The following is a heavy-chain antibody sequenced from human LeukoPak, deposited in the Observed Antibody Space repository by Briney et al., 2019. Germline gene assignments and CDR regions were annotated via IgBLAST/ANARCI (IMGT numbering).Heavy chain of an antibody. CDR1: GCSITSDFYY. Sequence: PSETLSLTCTVSGCSITSDFYYWSWIRQHTAKGLEWIGHIYHSGSTYYNPSLKSRVTISMDTSKNQFSLKLTSVTAADAAVYYCARADRSYDSSGYPDYWGQGTLVTVSS. D-gene: IGHD3-22*01. J-gene: IGHJ4*02. V-gene: IGHV4-31*03. CDR3: ARADRSYDSSGYPDY. CDR2: IYHSGST.